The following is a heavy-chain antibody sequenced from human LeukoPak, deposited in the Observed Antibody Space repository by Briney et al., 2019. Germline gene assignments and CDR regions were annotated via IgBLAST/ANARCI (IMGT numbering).Heavy chain of an antibody. J-gene: IGHJ4*02. CDR3: AGGRSTSGDY. Sequence: SETLSLTCTVSGGSISSGGYYWSWIRQPPGKGLEWIGYIYHSGSTYYNPSLKSRVTISVDRSKNQFSLKLSSVTAADTAVYYCAGGRSTSGDYWGQGTLVTVSS. D-gene: IGHD2-2*01. CDR2: IYHSGST. CDR1: GGSISSGGYY. V-gene: IGHV4-30-2*01.